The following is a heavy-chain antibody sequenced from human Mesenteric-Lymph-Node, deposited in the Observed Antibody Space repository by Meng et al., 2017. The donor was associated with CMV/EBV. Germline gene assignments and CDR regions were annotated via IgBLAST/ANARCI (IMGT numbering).Heavy chain of an antibody. Sequence: KASGYTFTSYAMNWVRQAPGQGLEWMGWINTNTGTPTYAQRFTGRFVFSLDTSVSTAYLQISSLKAEDTAVYYCARDISGYDYSFDYWGQGTLVTVSS. CDR3: ARDISGYDYSFDY. CDR2: INTNTGTP. D-gene: IGHD5-12*01. V-gene: IGHV7-4-1*02. CDR1: GYTFTSYA. J-gene: IGHJ4*02.